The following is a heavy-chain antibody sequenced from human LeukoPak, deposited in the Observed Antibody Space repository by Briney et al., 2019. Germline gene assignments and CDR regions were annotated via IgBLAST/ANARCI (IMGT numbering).Heavy chain of an antibody. J-gene: IGHJ4*02. D-gene: IGHD2-15*01. CDR3: ARLFRDCSGGSCYPYYFVY. V-gene: IGHV5-51*03. Sequence: GRSLKISCKGSGYSFTNYWIGWVRQMPGRGLEWMGIIHPGDSDTKYSPSFQGQVTISGDKSISTAYLQWSSLKASDTAMYYCARLFRDCSGGSCYPYYFVYWGQGTLVTVSS. CDR2: IHPGDSDT. CDR1: GYSFTNYW.